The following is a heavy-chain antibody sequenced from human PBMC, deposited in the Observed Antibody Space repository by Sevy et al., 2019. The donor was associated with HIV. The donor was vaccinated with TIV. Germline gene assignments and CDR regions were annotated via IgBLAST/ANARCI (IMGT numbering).Heavy chain of an antibody. Sequence: SETLSLTCAVPGGSISSGGYSWSWIRQPPGKGLEWIGYIYHSGSTYYNPSLKSRVTISVDRSKNQFSLKLSSVTAADTAVYYCARVVPPITIFGVVSDYYMDVWGKGTTVTVSS. CDR1: GGSISSGGYS. V-gene: IGHV4-30-2*01. CDR3: ARVVPPITIFGVVSDYYMDV. D-gene: IGHD3-3*01. J-gene: IGHJ6*03. CDR2: IYHSGST.